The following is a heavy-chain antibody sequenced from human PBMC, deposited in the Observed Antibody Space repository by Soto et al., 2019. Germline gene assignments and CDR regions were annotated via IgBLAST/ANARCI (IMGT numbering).Heavy chain of an antibody. CDR2: IIPIFGTA. J-gene: IGHJ4*02. CDR3: ARTGIAAAGYDY. V-gene: IGHV1-69*13. D-gene: IGHD6-13*01. Sequence: SVKVSCKASGGTFSSYAISWVRQAPGQGLEWMGGIIPIFGTANYAQKFQGRVTITADESTSTAYTELSSLRSEDTAVYYCARTGIAAAGYDYWGQGTLVTVSS. CDR1: GGTFSSYA.